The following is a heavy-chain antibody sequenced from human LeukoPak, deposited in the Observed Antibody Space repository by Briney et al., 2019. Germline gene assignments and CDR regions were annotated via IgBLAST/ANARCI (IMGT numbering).Heavy chain of an antibody. V-gene: IGHV4-34*01. CDR3: ARAVYGSGSPPPYYYYGMDV. J-gene: IGHJ6*02. D-gene: IGHD3-10*01. CDR2: INHSGST. Sequence: SETLSLACAVYGGPFSGYYWSWIRQPPGKGLEWIGEINHSGSTNYNPSLKSRVTISVDTSKNQFSLKLSSVTAADTAVYYCARAVYGSGSPPPYYYYGMDVWGQGTTVTVPS. CDR1: GGPFSGYY.